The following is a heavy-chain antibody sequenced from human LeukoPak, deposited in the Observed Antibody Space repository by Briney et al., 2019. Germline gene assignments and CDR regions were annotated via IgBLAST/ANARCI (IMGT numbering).Heavy chain of an antibody. V-gene: IGHV1-69*13. Sequence: SVKVSCKASGGTFSSYAISWVRQAPGQGLEWMGGIIPIFGTANSAQKFQGRVTITADESTSTAYMELSSLRSEDTAVYYCARGDHYYGSGSYYYYYYMDVWGEGTTVTASS. J-gene: IGHJ6*03. CDR3: ARGDHYYGSGSYYYYYYMDV. CDR2: IIPIFGTA. CDR1: GGTFSSYA. D-gene: IGHD3-10*01.